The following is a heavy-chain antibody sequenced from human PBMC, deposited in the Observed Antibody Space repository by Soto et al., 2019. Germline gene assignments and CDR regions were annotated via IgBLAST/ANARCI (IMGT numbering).Heavy chain of an antibody. Sequence: EVQLLESGGGLVQPGGSLRLSCAASGFTFSSYAMSWVRQAPGKGLEWVSAISGSGGSTYYADSVKGRFINSTDNSKNTLNLQMNSLRAEVPAVYYCAKGGKGYCSGGSRLACVGIYYYYYMDVWGKGTTVTVSS. CDR2: ISGSGGST. D-gene: IGHD2-15*01. J-gene: IGHJ6*03. V-gene: IGHV3-23*01. CDR1: GFTFSSYA. CDR3: AKGGKGYCSGGSRLACVGIYYYYYMDV.